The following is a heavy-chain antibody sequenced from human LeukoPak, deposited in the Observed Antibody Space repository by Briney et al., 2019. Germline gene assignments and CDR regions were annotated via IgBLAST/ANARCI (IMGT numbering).Heavy chain of an antibody. J-gene: IGHJ4*02. CDR2: VTGSGGST. V-gene: IGHV3-23*01. CDR1: GFTFSTYT. D-gene: IGHD3-22*01. Sequence: PGGSLRLSCAASGFTFSTYTMNWVRQAPGKGLEWVSTVTGSGGSTYYADSVKGRFTISRDNSKNTLYLQMNSLRAEDTAVYYCSGYYHDISGYQYWGQGTLVTVSS. CDR3: SGYYHDISGYQY.